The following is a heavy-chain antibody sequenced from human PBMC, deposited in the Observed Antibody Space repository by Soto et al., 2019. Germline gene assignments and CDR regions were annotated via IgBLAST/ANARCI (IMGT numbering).Heavy chain of an antibody. V-gene: IGHV1-8*02. J-gene: IGHJ5*02. CDR2: MNPGSGKT. CDR3: ARMAPAGTLNWFDP. D-gene: IGHD6-13*01. Sequence: GASVKVSCKASGYIFTDCYMHWVRQAPGQGLEWLGWMNPGSGKTGYASKFQGRVAMTRDASTGTSHLELSSLTSDDTAVYYCARMAPAGTLNWFDPWGQGTLVTVSS. CDR1: GYIFTDCY.